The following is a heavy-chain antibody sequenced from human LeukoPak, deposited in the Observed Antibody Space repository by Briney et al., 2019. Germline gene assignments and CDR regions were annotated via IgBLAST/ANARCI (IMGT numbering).Heavy chain of an antibody. D-gene: IGHD4-17*01. CDR1: GFTFSSYV. CDR3: AKIEGYGDYPYYAFDI. CDR2: ISGSGGST. V-gene: IGHV3-23*01. J-gene: IGHJ3*02. Sequence: PGGSLRLSCAASGFTFSSYVMSWVRQAPGKGLEWVSAISGSGGSTYYADSVKGRFTLSRDNSKNTLYLQMNSLRAEDTAVYYCAKIEGYGDYPYYAFDIWGQGTMVTVSS.